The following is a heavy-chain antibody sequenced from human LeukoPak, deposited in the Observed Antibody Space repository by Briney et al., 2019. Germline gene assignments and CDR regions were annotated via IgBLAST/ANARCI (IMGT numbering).Heavy chain of an antibody. J-gene: IGHJ4*02. V-gene: IGHV1-2*02. CDR3: ARGGLTYYYDSSGYSSFDY. D-gene: IGHD3-22*01. CDR2: INPNSGGT. Sequence: ASVKVSCKASGYTFTGYYMHWVRQAPGQGLEWMGWINPNSGGTNYAQKFQGRVTMTRDTSISTAYMELSRLRSEDTAVYYCARGGLTYYYDSSGYSSFDYWGQGTLVTVSS. CDR1: GYTFTGYY.